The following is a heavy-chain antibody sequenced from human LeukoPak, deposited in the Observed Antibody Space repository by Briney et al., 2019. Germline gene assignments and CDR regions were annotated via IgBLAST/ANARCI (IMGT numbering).Heavy chain of an antibody. J-gene: IGHJ4*02. Sequence: GSLRLSCAASGFTFSSYSMNWVRQAPGKGLEWVSYISSSSTIYYADSVKGRFTISRDNAKNSLYLQMNSLRDEDTAVYYCARDNRRVEALFDYWGQGTLVTVSS. CDR2: ISSSSTI. CDR1: GFTFSSYS. D-gene: IGHD1-14*01. CDR3: ARDNRRVEALFDY. V-gene: IGHV3-48*02.